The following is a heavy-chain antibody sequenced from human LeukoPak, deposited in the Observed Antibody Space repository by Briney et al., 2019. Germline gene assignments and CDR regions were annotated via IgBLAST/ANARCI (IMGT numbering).Heavy chain of an antibody. V-gene: IGHV1-46*01. Sequence: ASVRASSTASGYTFTTYYMHSVRQAPGQRVEEMGIINPSGGSTSYAQKFQGRVTMTRDTSTSTVYMELSSLRSEETAVYYCARGPLAGWFDPGGQGTLVTVSS. CDR2: INPSGGST. CDR3: ARGPLAGWFDP. J-gene: IGHJ5*02. D-gene: IGHD3-3*02. CDR1: GYTFTTYY.